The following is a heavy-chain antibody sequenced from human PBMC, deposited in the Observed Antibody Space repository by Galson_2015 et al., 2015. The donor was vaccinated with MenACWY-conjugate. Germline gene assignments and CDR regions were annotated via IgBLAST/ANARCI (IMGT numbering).Heavy chain of an antibody. CDR2: IYNSGST. Sequence: SLRLSCAASGFTVSSNYMSWVRQAPGKGLEWISVIYNSGSTYDSDSVKGRFTISRDSSKNTLFLQMDSLRAEDTAVYYCAKLDHYGGHIEYWGQGTLVTVSS. CDR1: GFTVSSNY. D-gene: IGHD4-23*01. J-gene: IGHJ4*02. CDR3: AKLDHYGGHIEY. V-gene: IGHV3-66*04.